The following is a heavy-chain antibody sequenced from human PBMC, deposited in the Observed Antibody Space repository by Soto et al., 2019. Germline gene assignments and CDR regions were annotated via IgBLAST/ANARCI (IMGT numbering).Heavy chain of an antibody. CDR3: ARDGNPRGSWHNNGFDP. CDR1: GGSISSGGYY. J-gene: IGHJ5*02. V-gene: IGHV4-31*03. Sequence: QVQLQESGPGLVKPSQTLSLTCTVSGGSISSGGYYWSWIRQHPGKGLEWIGYIYYSGSTYYNPSLKSRVTISVDTSKKQCSLKLSSVTAADTAVYYCARDGNPRGSWHNNGFDPWGQGNLVTVSS. D-gene: IGHD2-15*01. CDR2: IYYSGST.